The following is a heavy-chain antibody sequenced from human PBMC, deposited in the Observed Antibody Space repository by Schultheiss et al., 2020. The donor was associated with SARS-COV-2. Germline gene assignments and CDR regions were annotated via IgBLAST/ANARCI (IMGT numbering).Heavy chain of an antibody. J-gene: IGHJ4*02. D-gene: IGHD6-19*01. CDR2: VSDDGNNK. CDR1: GFTFSSYA. Sequence: GESLKISCAASGFTFSSYAVHWVRQAPGKGLEWVAVVSDDGNNKYYADSVKGRFTVSRDNSKNAFYLQMNSLRIEDTAVYYCARTGSGWYGGFDYWGQGTLVTVSS. V-gene: IGHV3-30*04. CDR3: ARTGSGWYGGFDY.